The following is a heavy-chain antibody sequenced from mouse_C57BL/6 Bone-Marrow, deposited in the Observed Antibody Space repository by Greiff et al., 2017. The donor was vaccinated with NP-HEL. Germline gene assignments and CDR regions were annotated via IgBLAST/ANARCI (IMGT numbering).Heavy chain of an antibody. CDR2: INPNNGGT. CDR3: AREGVITTVVADWYFDV. CDR1: GYTFTDYN. Sequence: VQLKESGPELVKPGASVKIPCKASGYTFTDYNMDWVKQSHGKSLEWIGDINPNNGGTIYNQKFKGKATLTVDKSSSTAYMELRSLTSEDTAVYYCAREGVITTVVADWYFDVWGTGTTVTVSS. V-gene: IGHV1-18*01. D-gene: IGHD1-1*01. J-gene: IGHJ1*03.